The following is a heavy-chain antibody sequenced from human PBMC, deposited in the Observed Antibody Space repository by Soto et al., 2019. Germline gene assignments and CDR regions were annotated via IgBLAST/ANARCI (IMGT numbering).Heavy chain of an antibody. D-gene: IGHD2-8*01. CDR3: ARLVYGYFDY. Sequence: AASGFTGRFTISKDSAKNSLNLGMNSLRAEDTAVYYCARLVYGYFDYWGQGTLVTVSS. V-gene: IGHV3-11*03. J-gene: IGHJ4*02.